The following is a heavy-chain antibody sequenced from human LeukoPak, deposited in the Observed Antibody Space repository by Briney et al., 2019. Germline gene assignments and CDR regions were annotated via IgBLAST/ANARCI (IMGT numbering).Heavy chain of an antibody. J-gene: IGHJ4*02. CDR1: GGTFSSYA. V-gene: IGHV1-69*04. CDR2: IIPILGIA. Sequence: GASVKVSCKASGGTFSSYAISWVRQAPGQGLEWMGRIIPILGIANYAQKFQGRVTITADKSTSTAYMELSSLRSEDTAVYYCAISKLDYYDSHWGQGTLVTVSS. CDR3: AISKLDYYDSH. D-gene: IGHD3-22*01.